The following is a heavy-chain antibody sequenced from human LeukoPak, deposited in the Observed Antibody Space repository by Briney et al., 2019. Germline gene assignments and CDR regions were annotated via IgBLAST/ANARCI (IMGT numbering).Heavy chain of an antibody. V-gene: IGHV3-23*01. CDR2: INGGGDTT. J-gene: IGHJ4*02. Sequence: GSLRLSCAASGFTLVSYAMTWVRQAPGKGLEWVSAINGGGDTTYYADSVKGRFTISRDKSKNTMYLQMNSLRAEDTALYYCAKALDTYGYMRFDFWGQGTLVTVSS. CDR3: AKALDTYGYMRFDF. D-gene: IGHD5-18*01. CDR1: GFTLVSYA.